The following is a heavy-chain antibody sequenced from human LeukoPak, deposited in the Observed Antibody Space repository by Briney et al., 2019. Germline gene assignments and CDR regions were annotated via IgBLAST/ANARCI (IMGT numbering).Heavy chain of an antibody. CDR3: ARVLIPADALEY. Sequence: GGSLRLSCAASGFTFSSYGMHWVRQAPGKGLEWVAFIRYDGSNKYYADSVKGRFTISRDNSKNTLYLQMNSLRAEDTAVYYCARVLIPADALEYWGQGTLVTVSS. CDR1: GFTFSSYG. J-gene: IGHJ4*02. V-gene: IGHV3-30*02. CDR2: IRYDGSNK. D-gene: IGHD2-2*01.